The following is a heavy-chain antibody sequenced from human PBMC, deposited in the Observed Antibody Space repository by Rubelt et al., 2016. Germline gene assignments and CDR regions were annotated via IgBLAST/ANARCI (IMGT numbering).Heavy chain of an antibody. D-gene: IGHD7-27*01. V-gene: IGHV3-7*01. CDR1: GGSISSSSYY. CDR3: GRDLSGDPYYSDY. J-gene: IGHJ4*02. CDR2: IKQDGSES. Sequence: LQLQESGPGLVKPSETLSLTCTVSGGSISSSSYYWGWVRQAPGKGLEWVANIKQDGSESYYVDYVKGRFTISRDNDKTSMYLQMNSLRAEDTAVYYCGRDLSGDPYYSDYWGQGALVTVSS.